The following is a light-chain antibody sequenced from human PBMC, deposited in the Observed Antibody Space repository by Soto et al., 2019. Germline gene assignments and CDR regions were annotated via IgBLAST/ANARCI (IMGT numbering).Light chain of an antibody. CDR1: SSNIGSNT. CDR3: AAWNTSLIGCYV. CDR2: SNN. V-gene: IGLV1-44*01. Sequence: QSVLTQPPSASGTPGQRVTISCSGSSSNIGSNTVNWYQQLPGTAPKLLIYSNNQRPSGVPDRFSGSKSGTSASLAISGLCFEEEVDYYCAAWNTSLIGCYVFETGTKATV. J-gene: IGLJ1*01.